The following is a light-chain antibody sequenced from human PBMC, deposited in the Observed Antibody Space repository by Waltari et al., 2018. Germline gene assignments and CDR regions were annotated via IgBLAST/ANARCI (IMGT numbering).Light chain of an antibody. CDR3: QQSYSTPLVT. CDR1: QSISSY. Sequence: DIQMTQSPSSLSASVGDRVTITCRASQSISSYLNWYQQKPGKAPKLLIYAASSLQSGVPSRFSGSGSGTDFTLTISSLQPEDVATYYCQQSYSTPLVTFGPGTKVDIK. V-gene: IGKV1-39*01. CDR2: AAS. J-gene: IGKJ3*01.